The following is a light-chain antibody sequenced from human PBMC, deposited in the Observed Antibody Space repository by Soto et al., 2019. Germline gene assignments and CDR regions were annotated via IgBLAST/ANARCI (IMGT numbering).Light chain of an antibody. CDR3: QQYNNWPPGPVMYT. V-gene: IGKV3-15*01. Sequence: EIVMTQSPATLSVSPGERATLSCRASQSVSSNLAWYQQKPGQAPRLLIYGVSTRATGIPPGFSGSGSGTEFTLTISSLQSEDFAVYYCQQYNNWPPGPVMYTFGQGTKLEIK. CDR2: GVS. J-gene: IGKJ2*01. CDR1: QSVSSN.